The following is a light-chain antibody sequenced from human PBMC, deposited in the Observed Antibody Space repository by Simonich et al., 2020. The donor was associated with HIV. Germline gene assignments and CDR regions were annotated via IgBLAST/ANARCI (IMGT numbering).Light chain of an antibody. CDR3: QQYNSYPYT. V-gene: IGKV1-5*01. J-gene: IGKJ2*01. CDR2: DAS. CDR1: QSISSW. Sequence: DIQMTQSPSTLSASVGDRVTITCRASQSISSWLTCYQQKPGKAPKFLFFDASSWERRVPSRFSGSGSGTDFTLTISSLQPDDSATYYCQQYNSYPYTFGQGTKLEIK.